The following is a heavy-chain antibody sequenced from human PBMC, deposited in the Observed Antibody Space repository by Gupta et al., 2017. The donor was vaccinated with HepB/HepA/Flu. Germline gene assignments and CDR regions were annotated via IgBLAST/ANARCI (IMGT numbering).Heavy chain of an antibody. Sequence: QVQLPQWGAGLLKPSEPLSLTCAVYGGSFSGYYWSWIRPPPGKGLEWIGEINHSGSTNYNPSLKSRVTISVDTPKNQFSLKLSSVTAADTAVYYCASTAYYYGSGSYQYYYYYYMDVWGKGTTVTVSS. CDR2: INHSGST. D-gene: IGHD3-10*01. V-gene: IGHV4-34*01. J-gene: IGHJ6*03. CDR3: ASTAYYYGSGSYQYYYYYYMDV. CDR1: GGSFSGYY.